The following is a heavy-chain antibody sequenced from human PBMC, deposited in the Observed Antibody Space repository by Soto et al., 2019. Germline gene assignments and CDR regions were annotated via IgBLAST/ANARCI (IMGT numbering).Heavy chain of an antibody. Sequence: SETLSLTCTVSGGSLSRSSYYWGWIRQSPGKGLEWIGSIYYSGSTNYNSSLKSRVTISVDTSKNQFSLKLSSVTAADTAVYYCARLIAAAGPPYYYYGMDLWGQRTTVTVSS. V-gene: IGHV4-39*01. D-gene: IGHD6-13*01. CDR1: GGSLSRSSYY. CDR3: ARLIAAAGPPYYYYGMDL. CDR2: IYYSGST. J-gene: IGHJ6*02.